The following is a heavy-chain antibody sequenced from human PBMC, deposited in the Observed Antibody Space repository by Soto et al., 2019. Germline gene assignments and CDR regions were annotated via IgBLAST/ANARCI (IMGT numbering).Heavy chain of an antibody. Sequence: DVQLLESGGGLVQPGWSLRLSCAASGFTFSSYAMSWVRQAPGEGLEWVSTITDTGGDAKYADSVRGRFTIYRDNSKKTLDLQMSSLRADYSAVDFCARGSKDYYPGSRIFDFWGRGTLVTVSS. CDR3: ARGSKDYYPGSRIFDF. CDR2: ITDTGGDA. D-gene: IGHD1-26*01. J-gene: IGHJ4*02. CDR1: GFTFSSYA. V-gene: IGHV3-23*01.